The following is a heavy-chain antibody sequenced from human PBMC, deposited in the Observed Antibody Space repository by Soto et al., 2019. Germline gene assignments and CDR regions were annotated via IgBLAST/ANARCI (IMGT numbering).Heavy chain of an antibody. CDR3: ARFLGGAGSYYDGQNYNYYNGMDV. J-gene: IGHJ6*02. D-gene: IGHD3-10*01. Sequence: QAQLVQSGAEVKKPGSSVKVSCKASGGPYNSFAISWVRQAPGQGLEWIGGIIPVFGTATYAQKFKGRVTLPAEESTSTASMELSSLTSEDTAVYYCARFLGGAGSYYDGQNYNYYNGMDVWGQGTTVTVSS. CDR1: GGPYNSFA. CDR2: IIPVFGTA. V-gene: IGHV1-69*01.